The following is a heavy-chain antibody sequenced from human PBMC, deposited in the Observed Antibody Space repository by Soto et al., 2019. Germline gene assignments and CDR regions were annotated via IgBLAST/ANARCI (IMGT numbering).Heavy chain of an antibody. CDR2: ISWDGGST. V-gene: IGHV3-43*01. D-gene: IGHD3-16*01. J-gene: IGHJ4*02. Sequence: EVQLVESGGVVVQPGGSLRLSCAASGFTFDDYTMHWVRQAPGKGLEWVSLISWDGGSTYYADSVKGRFTISRDNSKNSLYLKMNSLRTEDTALYYCAKDVGGGGFDYWGQGTLVTVSS. CDR3: AKDVGGGGFDY. CDR1: GFTFDDYT.